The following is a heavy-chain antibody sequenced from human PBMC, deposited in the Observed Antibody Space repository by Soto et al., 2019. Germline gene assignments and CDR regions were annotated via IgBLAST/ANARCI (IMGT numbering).Heavy chain of an antibody. CDR1: GGTFSSYA. CDR2: IIPIFGTA. V-gene: IGHV1-69*06. D-gene: IGHD2-21*02. CDR3: ARWITTGVVVTATSYNWFDP. Sequence: SVKVSCKASGGTFSSYAISWVRQAPGQGLEWMGGIIPIFGTANYAQKFQGRVTITADKSTSTAYMELSSLRSEDTAVYYCARWITTGVVVTATSYNWFDPWGQGTTVTVSS. J-gene: IGHJ5*01.